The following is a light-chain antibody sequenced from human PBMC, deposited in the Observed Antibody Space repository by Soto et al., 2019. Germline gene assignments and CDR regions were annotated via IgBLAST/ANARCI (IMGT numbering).Light chain of an antibody. CDR3: HQYADSPQT. CDR1: QSVSSSF. J-gene: IGKJ2*01. Sequence: EVVLTQSPGTLSLSPGERATLSCRASQSVSSSFLAWYQQKPGQAPRLLIHAASTGATGIPARFRVSGSGTDFTLTISSLEPEDSAVYFCHQYADSPQTFGQGTKVEIK. V-gene: IGKV3-20*01. CDR2: AAS.